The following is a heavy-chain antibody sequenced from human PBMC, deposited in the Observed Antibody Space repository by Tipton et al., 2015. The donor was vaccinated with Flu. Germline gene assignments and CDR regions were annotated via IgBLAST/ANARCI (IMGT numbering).Heavy chain of an antibody. V-gene: IGHV4-59*08. Sequence: LRLSCTVSGGSISSYYWSWIRQPPGKGLEWIGYIYYSGSTNYNPSLKSRVTISVDTSKNQFSLKLSSVTAADTAVYYCARSGYSYAQADWGQGTLVTVSS. J-gene: IGHJ4*02. CDR3: ARSGYSYAQAD. CDR1: GGSISSYY. D-gene: IGHD5-18*01. CDR2: IYYSGST.